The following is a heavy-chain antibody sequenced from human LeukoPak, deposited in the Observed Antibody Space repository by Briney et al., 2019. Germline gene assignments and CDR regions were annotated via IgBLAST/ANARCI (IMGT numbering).Heavy chain of an antibody. CDR3: ARELAAAGTGTGDY. CDR1: GFTFSSYS. J-gene: IGHJ4*02. Sequence: GGSLRLSCAASGFTFSSYSMNWVRQAPGKGLEWVSSISSSSSYIYYADSVKGRFTISRDNAKNSLDLQMNSLRAEDTAVYYCARELAAAGTGTGDYWGQGTLVTVSS. V-gene: IGHV3-21*01. CDR2: ISSSSSYI. D-gene: IGHD6-13*01.